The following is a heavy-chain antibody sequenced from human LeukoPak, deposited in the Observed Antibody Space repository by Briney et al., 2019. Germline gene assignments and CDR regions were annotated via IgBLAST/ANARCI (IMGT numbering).Heavy chain of an antibody. D-gene: IGHD3-3*01. V-gene: IGHV3-74*01. Sequence: GGSLTLSCTTSGFTFSNYWVYWVRQAPGKGLMWVSRIKSDGTGITYTDSVEGRFTISRDNAKNTLYLQMNSLRDEDTAVYYCVRGQTIDYWGQGTLVTVSS. CDR3: VRGQTIDY. J-gene: IGHJ4*02. CDR1: GFTFSNYW. CDR2: IKSDGTGI.